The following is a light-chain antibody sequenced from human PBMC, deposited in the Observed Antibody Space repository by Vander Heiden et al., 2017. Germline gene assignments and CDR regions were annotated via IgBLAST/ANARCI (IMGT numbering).Light chain of an antibody. V-gene: IGKV3-20*01. CDR1: QSVSSCY. J-gene: IGKJ5*01. Sequence: EIVLTQSPGTLSLSPGERATLSCRASQSVSSCYLAWYQQKPGQAPRLLIYGASSRATGIPDRFSGRGSGTDFTLTISRLEPEDFAVYYCQQYGSSPPTITFGQGTRLEIK. CDR3: QQYGSSPPTIT. CDR2: GAS.